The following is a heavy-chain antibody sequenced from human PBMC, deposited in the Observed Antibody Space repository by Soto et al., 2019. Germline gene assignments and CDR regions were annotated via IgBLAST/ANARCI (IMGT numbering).Heavy chain of an antibody. CDR1: GGTFGSYA. CDR3: ARSQGSSTSLEIYYYYYYGMDV. Sequence: QVQLVQSGAEVKKPGSSVKVSCKAYGGTFGSYAISWVRQAPGQGREWMGGIIPIPGTANYAQKFQGRVTIAADESTSTAYMELSSLRSEDTAVYYCARSQGSSTSLEIYYYYYYGMDVWGQGTTVTVSS. J-gene: IGHJ6*02. V-gene: IGHV1-69*01. CDR2: IIPIPGTA. D-gene: IGHD2-2*01.